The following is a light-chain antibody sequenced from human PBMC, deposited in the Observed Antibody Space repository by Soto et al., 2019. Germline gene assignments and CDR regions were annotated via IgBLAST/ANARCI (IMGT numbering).Light chain of an antibody. CDR2: EVS. Sequence: QSVLTQPASVSGSPGQSITISCTGTSRDGGGYNYVSWYQQHPGKAPKLMIYEVSNRPSGVSNRFSGSKSGNTASLTISGLQAEDEADYYCSSYTSSSNPYVCGPGTKVTVL. V-gene: IGLV2-14*01. CDR1: SRDGGGYNY. CDR3: SSYTSSSNPYV. J-gene: IGLJ1*01.